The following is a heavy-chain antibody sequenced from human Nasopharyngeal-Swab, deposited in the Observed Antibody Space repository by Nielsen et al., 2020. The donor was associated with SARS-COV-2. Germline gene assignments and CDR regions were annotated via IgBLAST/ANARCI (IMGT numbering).Heavy chain of an antibody. D-gene: IGHD2-15*01. CDR1: GGSISSSSYY. Sequence: SETLSLTCTVSGGSISSSSYYWGWIRQPPGKGLEWIGSIYYSGSTYYNPSLKSRVTISVDTSKNQFSLKLSSVTAADTAVYYCARDLDCSGGSCYSGLLWCQGTLVTVSS. V-gene: IGHV4-39*07. CDR2: IYYSGST. J-gene: IGHJ4*02. CDR3: ARDLDCSGGSCYSGLL.